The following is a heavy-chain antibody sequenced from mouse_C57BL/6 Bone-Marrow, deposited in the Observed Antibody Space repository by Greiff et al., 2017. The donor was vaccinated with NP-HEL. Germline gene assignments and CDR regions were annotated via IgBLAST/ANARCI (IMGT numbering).Heavy chain of an antibody. CDR1: GFSLTSYG. CDR3: AKMGDYSNFYAMDY. J-gene: IGHJ4*01. CDR2: IWRGGST. V-gene: IGHV2-5*01. Sequence: QVQLKESGPGPVQPSQSLSITCTVSGFSLTSYGVHWVRQSPGTGLEWLGVIWRGGSTDYNAAFMSRLSITKDNSKSQVFFKMNSLQADDTAIYYCAKMGDYSNFYAMDYWGQGTSVTVSS. D-gene: IGHD2-5*01.